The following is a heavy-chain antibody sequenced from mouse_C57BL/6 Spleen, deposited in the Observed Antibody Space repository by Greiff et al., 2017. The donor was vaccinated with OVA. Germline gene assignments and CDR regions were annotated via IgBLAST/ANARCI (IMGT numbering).Heavy chain of an antibody. CDR2: ISYDGSN. CDR3: ARVYYGNHWYFDV. J-gene: IGHJ1*03. CDR1: GYSITSGYY. D-gene: IGHD2-1*01. Sequence: EVQRVESGPGLVEPSQSLSLTCSVTGYSITSGYYWNWIRQFPGNKLEWMGYISYDGSNNYNPSLKNRISITRDTSKNQFFLKLNSVTTEDTATYYCARVYYGNHWYFDVWGTGTTVTVSS. V-gene: IGHV3-6*01.